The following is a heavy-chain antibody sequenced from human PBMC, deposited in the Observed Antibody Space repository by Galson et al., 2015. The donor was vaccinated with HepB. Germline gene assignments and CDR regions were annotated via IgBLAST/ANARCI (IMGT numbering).Heavy chain of an antibody. D-gene: IGHD6-6*01. CDR2: ISVYNGDT. V-gene: IGHV1-18*01. CDR3: ARARYSSSPPDY. CDR1: GYSFNSYG. J-gene: IGHJ4*01. Sequence: SVKVSCKASGYSFNSYGISWARQAPGQGLEWMGWISVYNGDTNYAQKFQGRVTMATDTSTSTTYMELRSLRSDDTAMYYCARARYSSSPPDYWGHGTLVTVSS.